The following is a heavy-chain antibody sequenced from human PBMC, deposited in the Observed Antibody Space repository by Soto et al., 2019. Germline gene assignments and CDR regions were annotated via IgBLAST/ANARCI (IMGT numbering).Heavy chain of an antibody. V-gene: IGHV4-61*01. D-gene: IGHD4-4*01. CDR3: VIQRTTVITQSYFDY. Sequence: SETLSLTCTVSGGPLSSGSYYWSWIRRSPGQGLEWIGYIYYSGTTKCNPSLKSRVSISVDTSKTQFSLNLNSVTASDTAVYFCVIQRTTVITQSYFDYWGPGALVTVSS. J-gene: IGHJ4*02. CDR2: IYYSGTT. CDR1: GGPLSSGSYY.